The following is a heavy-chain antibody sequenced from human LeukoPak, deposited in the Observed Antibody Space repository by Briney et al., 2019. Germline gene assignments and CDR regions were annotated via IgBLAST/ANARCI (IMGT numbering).Heavy chain of an antibody. D-gene: IGHD4-17*01. CDR2: INPSGGST. V-gene: IGHV1-46*01. J-gene: IGHJ4*02. Sequence: ASVKASCKASGYTFTSYYMHWVRQTPGQGLEWMGIINPSGGSTSYAQKFQGRVTMTRDTSTSTVYMELSSLRSEDTAVYYCATGYGDSPFDYWGQGTLVTVSS. CDR1: GYTFTSYY. CDR3: ATGYGDSPFDY.